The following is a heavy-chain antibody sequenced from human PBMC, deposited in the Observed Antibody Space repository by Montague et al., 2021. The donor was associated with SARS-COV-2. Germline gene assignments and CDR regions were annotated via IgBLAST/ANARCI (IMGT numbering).Heavy chain of an antibody. CDR1: GGSISSSSYY. CDR3: ARDLAGYYGSGSYGGMDV. V-gene: IGHV4-39*07. D-gene: IGHD3-10*01. J-gene: IGHJ6*02. Sequence: SETLSLTCTVSGGSISSSSYYWGWIRQPPGEGLEWIGSIYYSGSTYYNPSLKSRVTISVDTSKNQFSLKLSSVTAADTAVYYCARDLAGYYGSGSYGGMDVWGQGTTVTVSS. CDR2: IYYSGST.